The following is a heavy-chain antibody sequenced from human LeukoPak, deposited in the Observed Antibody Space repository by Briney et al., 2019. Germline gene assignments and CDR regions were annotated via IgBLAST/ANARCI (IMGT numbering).Heavy chain of an antibody. CDR2: INPNSGGT. J-gene: IGHJ5*02. D-gene: IGHD2-2*01. CDR3: ARVGCSSTSCYRRGWFDP. V-gene: IGHV1-2*02. Sequence: ASVKVSCKASGYTFTSYGISWVRQAPGQGLEWMGWINPNSGGTNYAQKFQGRVTMTRDTSISTAYMELSRLRSDDTAVYYCARVGCSSTSCYRRGWFDPWGQGTLVTVSS. CDR1: GYTFTSYG.